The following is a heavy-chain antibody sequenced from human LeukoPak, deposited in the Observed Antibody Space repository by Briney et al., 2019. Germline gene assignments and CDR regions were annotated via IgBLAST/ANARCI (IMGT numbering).Heavy chain of an antibody. V-gene: IGHV4-39*02. CDR1: SGSISGSDYY. CDR3: AIGIAAAANDAFDI. CDR2: INYSGNT. D-gene: IGHD6-13*01. Sequence: SETLSLTCTVSSGSISGSDYYWCWIRQPPGKGLEWIGSINYSGNTYYDSSLKSRVTISVDTSKNHFSLRLSSVTAADTTVYYCAIGIAAAANDAFDIWGQGTMVTVSS. J-gene: IGHJ3*02.